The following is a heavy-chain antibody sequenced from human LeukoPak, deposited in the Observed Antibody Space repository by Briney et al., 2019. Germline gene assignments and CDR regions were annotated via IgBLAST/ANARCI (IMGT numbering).Heavy chain of an antibody. CDR3: ARETEVGATQNYFDY. CDR2: IWYDGSNK. V-gene: IGHV3-33*01. Sequence: GGPLRLSCAASGFTFSSYGMHWVRQAPGKGLEWVAVIWYDGSNKYYADSVKGRFTISRDNSKNTLYLQMNSLRAEDTAVYYCARETEVGATQNYFDYWGQGTLVTVSS. D-gene: IGHD1-26*01. J-gene: IGHJ4*02. CDR1: GFTFSSYG.